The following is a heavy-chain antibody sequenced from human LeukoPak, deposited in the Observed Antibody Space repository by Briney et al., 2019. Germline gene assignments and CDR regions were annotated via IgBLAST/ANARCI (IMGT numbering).Heavy chain of an antibody. CDR2: INPNSGGT. CDR1: GYTFTGYY. J-gene: IGHJ3*02. Sequence: GASVKVSCKASGYTFTGYYMHWVRQAPGQGLEWMGWINPNSGGTNYAQKFQGRVTMTRDMSTSTAYMELSSLRSEDTAVYYCAADHQHYYDSSGYGRDIWGQGTMVTVSS. V-gene: IGHV1-2*02. CDR3: AADHQHYYDSSGYGRDI. D-gene: IGHD3-22*01.